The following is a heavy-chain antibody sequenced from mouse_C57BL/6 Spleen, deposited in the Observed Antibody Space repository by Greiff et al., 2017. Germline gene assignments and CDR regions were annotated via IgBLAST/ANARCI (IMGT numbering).Heavy chain of an antibody. Sequence: QVQLQQPGAELVRPGSSVKLSCKASGYTFTSYWMHWVKQRPIQGLEWIGNIDPSDSETHYNQKFKDKATLTVDKSSSTAYMQISSLTSEDSAVYYCARERRVYYDYAPFAMDYWGQGTSVTVSS. CDR3: ARERRVYYDYAPFAMDY. CDR1: GYTFTSYW. J-gene: IGHJ4*01. D-gene: IGHD2-4*01. CDR2: IDPSDSET. V-gene: IGHV1-52*01.